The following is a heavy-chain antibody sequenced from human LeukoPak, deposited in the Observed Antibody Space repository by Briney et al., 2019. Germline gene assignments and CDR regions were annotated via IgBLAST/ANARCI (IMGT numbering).Heavy chain of an antibody. D-gene: IGHD3-22*01. V-gene: IGHV3-30*02. CDR3: ANLPLYDSSGPEDY. CDR1: GFTLSSYA. J-gene: IGHJ4*02. CDR2: IRYDGSLK. Sequence: GGSLRLSCVASGFTLSSYAMHWVRQAPGKGLEGVAFIRYDGSLKNYADFVKGRFTISRDNSKNTLYLQMNSLRGDDTAVYYCANLPLYDSSGPEDYWGQGTLVTVSS.